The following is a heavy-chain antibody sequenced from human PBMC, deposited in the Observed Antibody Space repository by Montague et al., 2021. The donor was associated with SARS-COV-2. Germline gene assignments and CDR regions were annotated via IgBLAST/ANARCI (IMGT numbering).Heavy chain of an antibody. Sequence: PALVKPTQTLTLTCTFSGFSLRTAGTCVSWIRQPPGKAPQWLARIDWDGDKYYSRTLKTRVSISTDTAKTQVVLTMTNVDPMDTATYYCARLSGVAPRCYYEGMDVWGQGTAVTVSS. CDR1: GFSLRTAGTC. CDR3: ARLSGVAPRCYYEGMDV. D-gene: IGHD7-27*01. CDR2: IDWDGDK. J-gene: IGHJ6*02. V-gene: IGHV2-70*11.